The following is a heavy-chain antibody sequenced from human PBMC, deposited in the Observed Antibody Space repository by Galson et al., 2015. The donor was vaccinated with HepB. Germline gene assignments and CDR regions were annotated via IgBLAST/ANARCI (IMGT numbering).Heavy chain of an antibody. CDR1: GYTFTSYY. D-gene: IGHD3-22*01. J-gene: IGHJ4*02. V-gene: IGHV1-46*01. Sequence: SVKVSCKASGYTFTSYYMHWVRQAPGQGLEWMGIINPSGGSTSYAQKFQGRVTITRDTSTSTVYMELSSLRSEDTAVYYCAREKKYYDSSGYWLVLDYWGQGTLVTVSS. CDR3: AREKKYYDSSGYWLVLDY. CDR2: INPSGGST.